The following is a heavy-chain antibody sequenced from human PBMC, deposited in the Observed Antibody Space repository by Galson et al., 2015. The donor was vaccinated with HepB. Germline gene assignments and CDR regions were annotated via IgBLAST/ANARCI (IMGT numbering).Heavy chain of an antibody. D-gene: IGHD3-16*02. Sequence: SLRLSCAASGFTFSSYAMTWVRQAPGKGLEWVSVISGSGGSTYYADSVKGRFTISRDNSKNTLYLQMHTLRAEDTAVYYCAKVIGLSPAEYFQDWGQGTLVTVSS. CDR1: GFTFSSYA. CDR3: AKVIGLSPAEYFQD. V-gene: IGHV3-23*01. J-gene: IGHJ1*01. CDR2: ISGSGGST.